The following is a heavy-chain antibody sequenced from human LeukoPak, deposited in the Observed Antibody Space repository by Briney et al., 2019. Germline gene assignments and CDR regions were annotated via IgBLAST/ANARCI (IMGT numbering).Heavy chain of an antibody. CDR3: ARVAGQLLPYYYYYYYMDV. CDR1: GFTFSSYW. D-gene: IGHD2-2*01. V-gene: IGHV3-7*01. CDR2: IKQDGSEK. J-gene: IGHJ6*03. Sequence: GGSLRLSCAASGFTFSSYWMSWVRQAPGKGLEWVANIKQDGSEKYYVDSVKVRFTISRDNAKNSLYLKMNSLRAEDTAVYYCARVAGQLLPYYYYYYYMDVWGKGTTVTVSS.